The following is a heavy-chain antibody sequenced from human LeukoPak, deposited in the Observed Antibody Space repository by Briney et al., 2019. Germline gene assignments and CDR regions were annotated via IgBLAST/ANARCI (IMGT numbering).Heavy chain of an antibody. CDR1: GFTFSSYS. J-gene: IGHJ3*02. CDR2: ISSSSSYI. Sequence: GGSLRLSCAASGFTFSSYSMNWVRQAPGKGLEWVSSISSSSSYIYYADSVKGRFTISRDNAKNSLYLQMNSLRAEDTAVYYCARVRDYYDSGAFDIWGQGTMVTVSS. CDR3: ARVRDYYDSGAFDI. V-gene: IGHV3-21*01. D-gene: IGHD3-22*01.